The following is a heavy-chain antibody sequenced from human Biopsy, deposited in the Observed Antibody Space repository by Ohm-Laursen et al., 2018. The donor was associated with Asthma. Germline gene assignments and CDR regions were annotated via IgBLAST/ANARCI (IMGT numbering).Heavy chain of an antibody. D-gene: IGHD5-24*01. V-gene: IGHV3-23*01. CDR2: ISGSGGST. J-gene: IGHJ4*02. Sequence: SLRLSCAASGFTFSSYAMSWVRQAPGKGREWVSAISGSGGSTYYEDSVKGRFTISRDNSKNTLYLQMNSLRAEDTAVYYCAKESRRDGYNRRNYYFDYWGQGTLVTVSS. CDR3: AKESRRDGYNRRNYYFDY. CDR1: GFTFSSYA.